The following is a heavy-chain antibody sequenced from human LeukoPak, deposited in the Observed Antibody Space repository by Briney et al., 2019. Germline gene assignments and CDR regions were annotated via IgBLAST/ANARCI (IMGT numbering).Heavy chain of an antibody. Sequence: SETLSLTCTVSGGSISSYYWSWIRQPPGKGLEWIGYIYYSGSTNYNPSLKSRLTISVDTSKNQFSLKLSSVTAADTAVYYCARLAALMAFDYWGQGSLVTVSS. CDR1: GGSISSYY. CDR3: ARLAALMAFDY. D-gene: IGHD2-8*01. CDR2: IYYSGST. J-gene: IGHJ4*02. V-gene: IGHV4-59*12.